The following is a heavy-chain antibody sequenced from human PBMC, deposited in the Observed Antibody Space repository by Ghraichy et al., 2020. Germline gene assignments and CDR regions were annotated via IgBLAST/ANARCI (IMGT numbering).Heavy chain of an antibody. J-gene: IGHJ3*02. V-gene: IGHV4-34*01. CDR1: GGSFSGYY. CDR2: INHSGST. D-gene: IGHD6-19*01. CDR3: ARPKRRRPLPTSYSSGRDAFDI. Sequence: SETLSLTCAVYGGSFSGYYWSWIRQPPGKGLEWIGEINHSGSTNYNPSLKSRVTISVDTSKNQFSLKLSSVTAADTAVYYCARPKRRRPLPTSYSSGRDAFDIWGQGTMVTVSS.